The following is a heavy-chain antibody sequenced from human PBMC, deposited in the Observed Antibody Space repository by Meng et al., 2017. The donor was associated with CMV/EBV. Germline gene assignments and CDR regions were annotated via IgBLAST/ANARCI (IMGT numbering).Heavy chain of an antibody. CDR1: GYTFTSYG. D-gene: IGHD2-21*01. Sequence: ASVKVSCKASGYTFTSYGISWVRQAPGQGLELMGWISAYNGNTNYAQKLQGRVTMTTDTSTSTAYMELRSLRSDDTAVYYCARDDKAYCGGDCSPVTYYYYYGMDVWGQGTTVTVSS. CDR3: ARDDKAYCGGDCSPVTYYYYYGMDV. J-gene: IGHJ6*02. V-gene: IGHV1-18*01. CDR2: ISAYNGNT.